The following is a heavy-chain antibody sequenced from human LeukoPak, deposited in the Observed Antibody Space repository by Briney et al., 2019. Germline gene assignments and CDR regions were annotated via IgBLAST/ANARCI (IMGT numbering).Heavy chain of an antibody. CDR2: IYYSGST. CDR1: GGSISSYC. CDR3: ARETSQKGAHYMDV. Sequence: SETLSLTCTVSGGSISSYCWSWIRQPPGKGLEWIGYIYYSGSTNYNPSLKSRVTISVDTSKNQFSLKLSSVTAADTAVYYCARETSQKGAHYMDVWGKGTTITISS. D-gene: IGHD3-16*01. J-gene: IGHJ6*03. V-gene: IGHV4-59*01.